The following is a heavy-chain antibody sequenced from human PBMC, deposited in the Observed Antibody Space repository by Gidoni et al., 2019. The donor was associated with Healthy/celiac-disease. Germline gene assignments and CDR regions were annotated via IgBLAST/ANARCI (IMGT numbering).Heavy chain of an antibody. V-gene: IGHV4-59*08. J-gene: IGHJ4*02. D-gene: IGHD1-26*01. CDR1: VGSLSSYY. CDR2: IYYSGST. CDR3: ARLPPSSGSTTFKERKGYFDY. Sequence: QVLLQSSRPGLVKPSATLSLTCTVSVGSLSSYYCTWIRQPPWKGLEWIGYIYYSGSTNYNPSLKSRVTISLDTAKNQFSLKLSSGTAADTAVYYCARLPPSSGSTTFKERKGYFDYWGQGTLVTVSS.